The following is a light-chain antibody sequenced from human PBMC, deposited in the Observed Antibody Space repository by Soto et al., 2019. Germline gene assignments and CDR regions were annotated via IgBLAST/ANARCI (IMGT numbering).Light chain of an antibody. CDR3: QSYDSSLSAYV. CDR1: SSNIGAGYD. J-gene: IGLJ1*01. Sequence: QSVLAQPPSVSGAPGQKVTISCTGSSSNIGAGYDLHWYQQLPGTAPKLLLYGNSNRPSGVPDRFSGSKSGTSASLAITGHQAEDEADYYCQSYDSSLSAYVFGTGTKVTVL. CDR2: GNS. V-gene: IGLV1-40*01.